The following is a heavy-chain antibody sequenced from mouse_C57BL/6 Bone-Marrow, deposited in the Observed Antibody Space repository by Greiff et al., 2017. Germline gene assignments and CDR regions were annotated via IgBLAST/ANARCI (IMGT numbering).Heavy chain of an antibody. CDR3: ARQAWFAY. V-gene: IGHV5-6*01. CDR1: GFTFSSYG. Sequence: EVQGVESGGDLVKPGGSLKLSCAASGFTFSSYGMSWVRQTPDKRLEWVATISSGGSYTYYPDSVKGRFIISRDNAKNTLYLQMSSLKSEDTAMYYCARQAWFAYWGQGTLVTVSA. J-gene: IGHJ3*01. CDR2: ISSGGSYT.